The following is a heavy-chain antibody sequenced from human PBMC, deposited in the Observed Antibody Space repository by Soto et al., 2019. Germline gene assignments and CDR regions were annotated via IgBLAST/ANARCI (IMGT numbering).Heavy chain of an antibody. D-gene: IGHD3-3*01. CDR2: ISAYNGNT. J-gene: IGHJ3*01. V-gene: IGHV1-18*01. Sequence: SVKVSCKASVYTFTSYGISWVRQAPGQGLEWMGWISAYNGNTNFAQKLQDRVTMTTDTSTSTAYMELRSLRSDDTAVYYCARDRITIFGEQADAFDLWGQGTMVTVSS. CDR3: ARDRITIFGEQADAFDL. CDR1: VYTFTSYG.